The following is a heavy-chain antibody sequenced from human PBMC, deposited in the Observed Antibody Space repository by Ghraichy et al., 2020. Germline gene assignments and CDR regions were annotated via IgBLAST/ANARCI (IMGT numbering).Heavy chain of an antibody. D-gene: IGHD2-15*01. J-gene: IGHJ5*02. Sequence: GEPLNISCAASGFSFSSSWMSWVRQAPGKGLEWVANIKQDGSAKYYVDSVKGRFTISRDNAKKSLYLEMNSLRAEDTAVYYCARAATIAGGTIGNDRWGQGTLVTVSS. CDR2: IKQDGSAK. V-gene: IGHV3-7*01. CDR1: GFSFSSSW. CDR3: ARAATIAGGTIGNDR.